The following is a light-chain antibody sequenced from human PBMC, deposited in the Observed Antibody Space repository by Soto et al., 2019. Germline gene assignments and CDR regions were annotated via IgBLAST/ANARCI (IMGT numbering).Light chain of an antibody. CDR2: DVS. V-gene: IGLV2-14*01. CDR1: SSDVGGYNY. J-gene: IGLJ3*02. CDR3: SSYTSSSTLGV. Sequence: QSALTQPASVSGSPGESITISCTGTSSDVGGYNYVSRYQQHPGKAPKLMIYDVSNRPSGVSNRFSGSKSGNTASLTISGLQPEDEADYYCSSYTSSSTLGVFGGGTKLTVL.